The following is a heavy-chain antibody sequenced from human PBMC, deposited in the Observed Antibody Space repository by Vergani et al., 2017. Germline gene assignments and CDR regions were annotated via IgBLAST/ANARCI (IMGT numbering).Heavy chain of an antibody. V-gene: IGHV1-69*01. J-gene: IGHJ4*02. Sequence: QVQLVQSGAEVKKPGSSVKVSCKASGGTFSSYAISWVRQAPGQGLEWMGGISPIFGTANYAQKFQGRVTITADESTSTAYMELSSLRSEDTAVYYCARERLITMVRGVIAYFDYWGQGTLVTVSS. CDR3: ARERLITMVRGVIAYFDY. CDR1: GGTFSSYA. D-gene: IGHD3-10*01. CDR2: ISPIFGTA.